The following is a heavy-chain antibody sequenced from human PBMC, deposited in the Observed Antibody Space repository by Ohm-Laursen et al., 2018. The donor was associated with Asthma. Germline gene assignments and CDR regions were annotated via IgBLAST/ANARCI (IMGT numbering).Heavy chain of an antibody. CDR1: GFTFSSYA. CDR2: ISYDGSNK. D-gene: IGHD3-22*01. J-gene: IGHJ4*02. V-gene: IGHV3-30-3*01. CDR3: ARDRGYYDSSGYFDY. Sequence: SLRLSCTASGFTFSSYAMHWVRQAPGKGLEWVAVISYDGSNKYYADSVKGRFTISRDNSKNTLYLQMNSLRAEDTAVYYCARDRGYYDSSGYFDYWGQGTLVTVSS.